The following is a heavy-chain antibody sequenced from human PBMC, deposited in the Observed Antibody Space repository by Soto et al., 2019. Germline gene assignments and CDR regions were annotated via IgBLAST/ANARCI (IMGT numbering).Heavy chain of an antibody. CDR3: AHFFVSNAWHVGQFYF. J-gene: IGHJ4*02. CDR1: GFSLSTSGVG. D-gene: IGHD3-3*01. CDR2: IYWDDDK. V-gene: IGHV2-5*02. Sequence: PTLVNPTQTLTLTCTFSGFSLSTSGVGVAWIRQPPGKALEWLAVIYWDDDKRYNPSLKSRLTITKDTSKNQVVLTMTNMDPVDTATYYCAHFFVSNAWHVGQFYFCGQGTLDTV.